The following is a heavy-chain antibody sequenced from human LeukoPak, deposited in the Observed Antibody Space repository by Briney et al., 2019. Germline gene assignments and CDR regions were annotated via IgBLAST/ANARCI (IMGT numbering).Heavy chain of an antibody. V-gene: IGHV1-8*01. D-gene: IGHD1-1*01. CDR2: MNPNSGNT. CDR1: GYTFTSCD. J-gene: IGHJ5*02. Sequence: ASVKVSCKASGYTFTSCDINWVRQAPGQGLEWMGWMNPNSGNTGYAQKFQGRVTMTRDTSMSTACMELSSLRSEDTAVYYCAREPITTPTAFDPWGQGTLVTVSS. CDR3: AREPITTPTAFDP.